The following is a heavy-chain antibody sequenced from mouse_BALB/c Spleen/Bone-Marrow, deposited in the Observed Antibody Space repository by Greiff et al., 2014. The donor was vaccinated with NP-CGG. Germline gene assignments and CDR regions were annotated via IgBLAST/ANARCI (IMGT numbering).Heavy chain of an antibody. V-gene: IGHV14-3*02. D-gene: IGHD1-1*01. CDR3: ARYYRYYYAMAY. CDR2: IDPANGNT. J-gene: IGHJ4*01. Sequence: EVKLMESGAELVKPGASVKLSCTASGFNIKDTYMHWVKQRPEQGLEWIGRIDPANGNTKYDPKFQGKATITADTSSNTAYLQLSSLTSEDTAVYYCARYYRYYYAMAYWGQGTSVTVSS. CDR1: GFNIKDTY.